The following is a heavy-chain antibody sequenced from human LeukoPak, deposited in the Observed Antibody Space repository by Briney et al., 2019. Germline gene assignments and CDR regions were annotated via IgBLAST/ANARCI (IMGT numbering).Heavy chain of an antibody. D-gene: IGHD5-18*01. CDR1: GGSFSGYY. J-gene: IGHJ5*02. Sequence: PSETLSLTCAVYGGSFSGYYWSWIRQPPGKGLEWIGEINHSGSTNYNPSLKSRVTISVDTSKNQFSLKLSSVTAADTAVYYCARGRGYSYGLFDPWGQGTPVTVSS. CDR2: INHSGST. CDR3: ARGRGYSYGLFDP. V-gene: IGHV4-34*01.